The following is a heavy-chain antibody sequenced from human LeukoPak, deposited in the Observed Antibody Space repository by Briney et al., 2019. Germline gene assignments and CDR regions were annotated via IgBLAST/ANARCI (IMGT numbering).Heavy chain of an antibody. CDR2: IYYSGST. CDR3: ARVSSSRQGWFDP. J-gene: IGHJ5*02. CDR1: GGSISSYY. Sequence: SETLSLTCTVWGGSISSYYWSWIRQPPGKGLEWIGYIYYSGSTNYNPSLKSRVTISVDTSKNQFSLKLSSVTAADTAVYYCARVSSSRQGWFDPWGQGTLVTVSS. D-gene: IGHD6-13*01. V-gene: IGHV4-59*08.